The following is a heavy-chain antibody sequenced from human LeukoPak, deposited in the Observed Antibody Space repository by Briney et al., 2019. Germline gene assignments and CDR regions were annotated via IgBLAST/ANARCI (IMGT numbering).Heavy chain of an antibody. CDR2: INHSGGT. V-gene: IGHV4-38-2*02. CDR3: ARRFLGYCSGGSCRARFDP. CDR1: GYSISSGYY. Sequence: TASETLSLTCTVSGYSISSGYYWSWIRQPPGKGLEWIGEINHSGGTNYNPSLKSRVTISVDTSKNQFSLKLSSVTAADTAVYYCARRFLGYCSGGSCRARFDPWGQGTLVTVSS. D-gene: IGHD2-15*01. J-gene: IGHJ5*02.